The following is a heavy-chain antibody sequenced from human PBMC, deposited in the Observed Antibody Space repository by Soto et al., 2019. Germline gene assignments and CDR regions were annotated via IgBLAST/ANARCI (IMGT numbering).Heavy chain of an antibody. Sequence: QVQLQESGPGLVKPSETLPLTCTVSGGSISSYYWSWIRQPPGKGLEWIGYIYYSGSTNYNPSLKSRVTISVDTSKNQFSLKLSSVTAADTAVYYCARGRQYCSSTSCYRGWMFDPWCQGTLVTVSS. CDR2: IYYSGST. J-gene: IGHJ5*02. CDR1: GGSISSYY. D-gene: IGHD2-2*01. CDR3: ARGRQYCSSTSCYRGWMFDP. V-gene: IGHV4-59*01.